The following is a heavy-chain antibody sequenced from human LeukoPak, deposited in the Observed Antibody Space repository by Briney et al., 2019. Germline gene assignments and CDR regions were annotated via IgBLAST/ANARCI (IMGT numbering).Heavy chain of an antibody. D-gene: IGHD4-17*01. CDR2: INSGGSNT. J-gene: IGHJ4*02. Sequence: GGSLRLSCAASGFTFSGYWMHWVRQAPGKGLVWVSRINSGGSNTNYADSVKGRFTISRDNAKNSLYLQMNSLRAEDTALYYCAKSLSDYGDYDIWGQGTLVTVSS. V-gene: IGHV3-74*01. CDR1: GFTFSGYW. CDR3: AKSLSDYGDYDI.